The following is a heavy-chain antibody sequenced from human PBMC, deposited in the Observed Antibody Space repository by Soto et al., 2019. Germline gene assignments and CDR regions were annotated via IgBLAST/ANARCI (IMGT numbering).Heavy chain of an antibody. J-gene: IGHJ4*02. D-gene: IGHD6-19*01. CDR1: GFTFSSYA. CDR3: ARDRAVYHRGWPGY. CDR2: ISGGGGSK. V-gene: IGHV3-23*01. Sequence: GGSLRLSCAASGFTFSSYAMSWVRQAPGKGLEWVSAISGGGGSKYYADSVKGRFTISRDNAKNSLYLQMSSLRAEDTAVYYCARDRAVYHRGWPGYWGQGTLVTVSS.